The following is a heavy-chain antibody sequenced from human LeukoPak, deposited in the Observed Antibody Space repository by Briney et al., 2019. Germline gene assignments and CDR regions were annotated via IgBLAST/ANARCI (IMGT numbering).Heavy chain of an antibody. D-gene: IGHD6-19*01. Sequence: SETLSLTCTVSGGSISSYYWSWIRQRPGKGLEWIGYIYYSGSTNYNPSLKSRVTISVDTSKNQFSLKLSSVTAADTAVYYCARTPQQWLVPWFDPWGQGTLVTVSS. CDR1: GGSISSYY. CDR3: ARTPQQWLVPWFDP. V-gene: IGHV4-59*08. CDR2: IYYSGST. J-gene: IGHJ5*02.